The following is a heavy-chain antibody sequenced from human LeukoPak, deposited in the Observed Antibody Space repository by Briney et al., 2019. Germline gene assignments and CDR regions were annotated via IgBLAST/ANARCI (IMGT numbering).Heavy chain of an antibody. CDR1: GYTFTSYY. V-gene: IGHV1-46*01. J-gene: IGHJ3*02. CDR2: INPSGGST. Sequence: GASVKVSCKASGYTFTSYYMHWVRQAPGQGLEWMGIINPSGGSTSYAQKFQGRVTMIRDTSTSTVYMELSSLRSEDTAVYYCAIIDVGAPDAFDIWGQGTMVTVSS. CDR3: AIIDVGAPDAFDI. D-gene: IGHD1-26*01.